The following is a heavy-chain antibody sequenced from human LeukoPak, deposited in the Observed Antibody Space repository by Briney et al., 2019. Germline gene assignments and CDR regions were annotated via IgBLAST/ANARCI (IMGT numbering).Heavy chain of an antibody. V-gene: IGHV1-58*02. CDR1: GFTFTSSA. CDR3: AASLRFGELELYGMDV. CDR2: IVVGSGNT. Sequence: TSVEVSCKASGFTFTSSAMQWVRQARGQRLEWIGWIVVGSGNTNYAQKFQERVAITRDMSTSTAYMELSSLRSEDTAVYYCAASLRFGELELYGMDVWGQGTTVTVSS. D-gene: IGHD3-10*01. J-gene: IGHJ6*02.